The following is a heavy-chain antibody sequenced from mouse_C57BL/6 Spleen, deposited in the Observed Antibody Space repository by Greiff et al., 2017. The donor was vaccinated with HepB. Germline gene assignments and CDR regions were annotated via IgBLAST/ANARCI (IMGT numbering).Heavy chain of an antibody. V-gene: IGHV5-16*01. Sequence: EVMLVESEGGLVQPGSSMKLSCTASGFTFSDYYMAWVRQVPEKGLEWVANINYDGSSTYYLDSLKSRFIISRDNAKNILYLQMSSLKSEDTATYYCARDPGYFDYWGQGTTLTVSS. CDR3: ARDPGYFDY. J-gene: IGHJ2*01. CDR1: GFTFSDYY. CDR2: INYDGSST.